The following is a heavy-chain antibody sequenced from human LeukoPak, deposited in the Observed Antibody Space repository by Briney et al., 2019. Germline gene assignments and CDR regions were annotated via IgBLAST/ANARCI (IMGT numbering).Heavy chain of an antibody. J-gene: IGHJ4*02. CDR2: IIPIFGTA. CDR1: GYTFTSYG. Sequence: SVKVSCKASGYTFTSYGISWVRQAPGQGLEWMGGIIPIFGTANYAQKFQGRVTITADKSTSTAYMELSSLRSEDTAVYYCARDLVGATARFDYWGQGTLVTVSS. CDR3: ARDLVGATARFDY. D-gene: IGHD1-26*01. V-gene: IGHV1-69*06.